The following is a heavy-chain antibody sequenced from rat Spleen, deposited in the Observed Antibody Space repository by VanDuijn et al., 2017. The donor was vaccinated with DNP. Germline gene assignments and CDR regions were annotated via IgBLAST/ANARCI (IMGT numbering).Heavy chain of an antibody. CDR2: INNAGSA. J-gene: IGHJ2*01. D-gene: IGHD1-6*01. CDR1: GYSITSNY. V-gene: IGHV3-3*01. CDR3: ARSDVYYGFDY. Sequence: EVQLQESGPGLVKPSQSLSLTCSVTGYSITSNYWGWIRKFPGDKLEWLGYINNAGSANYNPSLKSRISITRDTSRNQFFLQVNSVSPEDTATYYCARSDVYYGFDYWGQGVMVTVSS.